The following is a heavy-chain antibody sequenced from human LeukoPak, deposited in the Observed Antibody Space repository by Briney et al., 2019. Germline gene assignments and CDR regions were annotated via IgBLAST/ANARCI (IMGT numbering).Heavy chain of an antibody. CDR3: ARVPTAAGTYYYDFHGLDV. CDR2: IYSSGST. Sequence: SETLSLTCTVSGGSISRYYWSWIRQPPGKGLEWIGYIYSSGSTKYNPSLKSRVTISVDTSKSHFSLRLSSVTAADTAVYYCARVPTAAGTYYYDFHGLDVWGQGTTVTVSS. CDR1: GGSISRYY. V-gene: IGHV4-59*01. J-gene: IGHJ6*02. D-gene: IGHD6-13*01.